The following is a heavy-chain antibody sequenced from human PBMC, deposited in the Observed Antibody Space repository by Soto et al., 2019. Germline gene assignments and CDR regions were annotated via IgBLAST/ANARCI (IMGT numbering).Heavy chain of an antibody. Sequence: GGSLRLSCAASGFTFSSYAMHWVRQAPGKGLEWVAVISYDGSNKYYADSVKGRFTITRDNSKNTLYLQMNSRRAEDTAVYYCARAFRGGLYYGMDVWGQGTTVTVSS. CDR3: ARAFRGGLYYGMDV. D-gene: IGHD3-16*01. CDR1: GFTFSSYA. CDR2: ISYDGSNK. V-gene: IGHV3-30-3*01. J-gene: IGHJ6*02.